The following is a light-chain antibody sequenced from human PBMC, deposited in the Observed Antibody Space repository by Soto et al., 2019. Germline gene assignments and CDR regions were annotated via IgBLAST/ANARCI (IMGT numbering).Light chain of an antibody. J-gene: IGLJ3*02. V-gene: IGLV1-44*01. CDR3: AAWDDSLNIWV. CDR2: SNN. Sequence: QSVLTQPPSASGTPGQRVTISCSGSSSNVGINTVNWYQQLPGTAPKLLIYSNNQRHSGVPDRFSGSKSGTSASLAISGLQSEDEADYYCAAWDDSLNIWVFGGGTKLTVL. CDR1: SSNVGINT.